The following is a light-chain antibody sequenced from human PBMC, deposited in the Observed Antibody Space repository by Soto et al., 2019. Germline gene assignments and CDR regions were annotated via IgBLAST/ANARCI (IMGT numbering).Light chain of an antibody. J-gene: IGKJ1*01. Sequence: EIVLTQSPGILSVSLGDRVTLTCRASQIISSWFAWYQKKPGKAAKMLIFDGASYGGGVTPGRFSSSWCGADSPITISRLEPEDFAVYYCQQNGSSGTFGQGTKVDIK. CDR2: DGA. CDR3: QQNGSSGT. CDR1: QIISSW. V-gene: IGKV3-20*01.